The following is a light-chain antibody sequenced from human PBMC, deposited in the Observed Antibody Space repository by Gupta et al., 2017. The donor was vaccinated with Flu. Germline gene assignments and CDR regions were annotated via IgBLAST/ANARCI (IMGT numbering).Light chain of an antibody. CDR3: QQYGSPVT. CDR2: AVS. CDR1: QGLSGAD. V-gene: IGKV3-20*01. J-gene: IGKJ5*01. Sequence: GESATLSGRARQGLSGADVAWYQQRPGQAPRLLTYAVSTRATGTPGRFSGGGSGTDFTLTISRLVPEDFAVYCCQQYGSPVTFGQGPRLEIK.